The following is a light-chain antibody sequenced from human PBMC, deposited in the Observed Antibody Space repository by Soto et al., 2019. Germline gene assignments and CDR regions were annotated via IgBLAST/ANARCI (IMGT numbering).Light chain of an antibody. CDR2: DAS. V-gene: IGKV3-11*01. J-gene: IGKJ4*01. Sequence: EIVLTQSPATLSLSPGERATLSCWASQSVSSYLAWYQQKPGQAPRLLIYDASNRATGIPARFSGGGSGTDFTLTISSLEPEDCAVYYCQQRRTWPLTFGGGTKVEIK. CDR3: QQRRTWPLT. CDR1: QSVSSY.